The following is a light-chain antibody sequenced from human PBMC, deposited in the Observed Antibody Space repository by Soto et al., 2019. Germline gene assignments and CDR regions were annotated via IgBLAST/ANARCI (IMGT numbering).Light chain of an antibody. V-gene: IGKV3-15*01. CDR1: QSVTSN. CDR2: GVS. CDR3: QPYNNWPLT. J-gene: IGKJ4*01. Sequence: EIVMTQSPATLSVSPGERATLSCRASQSVTSNLAWYQQKPGQAPRLLMHGVSTRATGIPARFGGSGSATEFTLTINSLQSEDFAVYYCQPYNNWPLTFGGGTKVDIK.